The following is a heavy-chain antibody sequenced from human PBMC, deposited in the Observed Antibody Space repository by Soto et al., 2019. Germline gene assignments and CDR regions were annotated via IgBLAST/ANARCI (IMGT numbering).Heavy chain of an antibody. CDR2: IWYDGSNK. CDR3: ARVKPEGFGCFVDY. V-gene: IGHV3-33*01. CDR1: GFTFSSYG. D-gene: IGHD3-10*01. Sequence: QVQLVESGGGVVQPGRSLRLSCAASGFTFSSYGMHWVRQAPGKGLEWVAVIWYDGSNKYYADSVKGRFTISRDNSKNTLYLQMSSLRAEDTAVYYCARVKPEGFGCFVDYCGQGPLVTVSS. J-gene: IGHJ4*02.